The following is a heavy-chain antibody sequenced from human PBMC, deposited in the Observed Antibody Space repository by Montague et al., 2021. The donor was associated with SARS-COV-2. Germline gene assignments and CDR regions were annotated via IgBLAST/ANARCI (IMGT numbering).Heavy chain of an antibody. CDR3: ARDQRRYGSGSYYGPHYYYYGMDV. CDR1: GFTVSSNN. D-gene: IGHD3-10*01. CDR2: IYSGGST. V-gene: IGHV3-66*02. Sequence: SLRLSCAASGFTVSSNNMSWVRQAPGKGLEWVSVIYSGGSTYYADSVKGRFTISRDNSKNTLYLQMNSLRAEDTAVYYCARDQRRYGSGSYYGPHYYYYGMDVWGQGTTVTVSS. J-gene: IGHJ6*02.